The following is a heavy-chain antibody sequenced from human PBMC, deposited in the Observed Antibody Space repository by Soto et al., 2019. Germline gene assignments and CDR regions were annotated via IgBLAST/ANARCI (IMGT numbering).Heavy chain of an antibody. V-gene: IGHV3-30-3*01. CDR3: ARRTVVSLFDY. CDR1: GFTFSSYA. CDR2: ISYDGSNK. J-gene: IGHJ4*02. Sequence: QVQLVESGGGVVQPGRSLRLSCAASGFTFSSYAMHWVRKAPGKGLEWVAVISYDGSNKYYADSVKGRFTISRDSSKNTLFLQMNSLTAEDTAVYYCARRTVVSLFDYWGQGTLVTVSS. D-gene: IGHD2-15*01.